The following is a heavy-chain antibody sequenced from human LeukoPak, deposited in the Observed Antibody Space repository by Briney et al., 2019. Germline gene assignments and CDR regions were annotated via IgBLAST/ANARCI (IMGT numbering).Heavy chain of an antibody. CDR2: IYYSGST. J-gene: IGHJ4*02. CDR1: GGSISSGGCY. V-gene: IGHV4-31*03. Sequence: SETLSLTCTVSGGSISSGGCYWSWIRQSPGKGLEWIGYIYYSGSTYYNPSLKSRVIMSVDTSKNQFYLKLNSVTVADTAVYYCARGKNDYSNRYYFDYWGQGTLVTVSS. D-gene: IGHD4-11*01. CDR3: ARGKNDYSNRYYFDY.